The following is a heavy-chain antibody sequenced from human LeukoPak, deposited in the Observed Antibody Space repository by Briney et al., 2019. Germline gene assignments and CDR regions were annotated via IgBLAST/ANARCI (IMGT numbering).Heavy chain of an antibody. Sequence: SSVKVSCKASGGTFSSYTISWVRQAPGQGLEWMGRIIPILGIANYAQKFQGRVTITADKSTSTAYMELSSLRSEDTAVYYCARGGGYSYGYDDYWGQGTLVTVSS. D-gene: IGHD5-18*01. CDR2: IIPILGIA. J-gene: IGHJ4*02. CDR1: GGTFSSYT. V-gene: IGHV1-69*02. CDR3: ARGGGYSYGYDDY.